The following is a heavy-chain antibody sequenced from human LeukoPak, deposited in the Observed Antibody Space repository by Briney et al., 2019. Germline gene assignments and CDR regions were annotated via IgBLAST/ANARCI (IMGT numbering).Heavy chain of an antibody. CDR3: ARGTNLDY. D-gene: IGHD1-14*01. Sequence: SETLSLTCSVSGGSIGSSSYYWGWIRQPPGKGLEWIGSIFRTGSTYYSASLKSRVSISVDTSKNHIALKVTSVTAADTAVYYCARGTNLDYWGQGTLVTVSS. V-gene: IGHV4-39*02. J-gene: IGHJ4*02. CDR2: IFRTGST. CDR1: GGSIGSSSYY.